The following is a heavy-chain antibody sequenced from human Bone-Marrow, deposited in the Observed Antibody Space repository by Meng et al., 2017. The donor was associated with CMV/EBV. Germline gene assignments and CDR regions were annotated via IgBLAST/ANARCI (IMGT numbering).Heavy chain of an antibody. Sequence: QVQLQRSSSGMVTPSQTLSLPCTVSGDSISSGSYYWSCIRQPAGKGLEWFGRIYTSGSTNYNPSLKSRVTISVDTSKNQFSLKLSSVTAADTAVYYCARDQGPYSSSWYFGYWGQGTLVTVSS. CDR3: ARDQGPYSSSWYFGY. D-gene: IGHD6-13*01. CDR1: GDSISSGSYY. J-gene: IGHJ4*02. CDR2: IYTSGST. V-gene: IGHV4-61*02.